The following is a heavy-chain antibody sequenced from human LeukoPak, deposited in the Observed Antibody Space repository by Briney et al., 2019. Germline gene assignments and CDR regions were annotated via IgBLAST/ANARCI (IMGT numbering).Heavy chain of an antibody. CDR2: TRNKANSYTT. Sequence: GGSLRLSCAASGFTFSDHYMDWVRQAPGKGLEWVGRTRNKANSYTTEYAASVKGRFTISRDDSEDSLYLQMNSLKTEDTAVYYCTRVYCTNAVRSDYWGQGTLVTVSS. CDR3: TRVYCTNAVRSDY. V-gene: IGHV3-72*01. D-gene: IGHD2-8*01. J-gene: IGHJ4*02. CDR1: GFTFSDHY.